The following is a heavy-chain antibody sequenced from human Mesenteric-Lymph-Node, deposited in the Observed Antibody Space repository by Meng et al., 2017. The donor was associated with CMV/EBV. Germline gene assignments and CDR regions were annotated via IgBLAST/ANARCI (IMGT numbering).Heavy chain of an antibody. CDR1: GGTFSSYT. CDR2: IIPILGIA. J-gene: IGHJ4*02. CDR3: ARGRHCTNGVCYLDFDY. Sequence: SVKVSCKASGGTFSSYTISWVRQAPGQGLEWMGRIIPILGIANYAQKFQGRVTITADKSTSTAYMELSSVTAADTAVYYCARGRHCTNGVCYLDFDYWGQGTLVTVSS. V-gene: IGHV1-69*02. D-gene: IGHD2-8*01.